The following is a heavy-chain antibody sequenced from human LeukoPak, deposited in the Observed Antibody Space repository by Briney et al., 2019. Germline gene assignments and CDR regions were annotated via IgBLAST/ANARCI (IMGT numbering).Heavy chain of an antibody. J-gene: IGHJ4*02. Sequence: GGSLRLSFAASGFTFSDYYMSWIRQASGKGLEWDSYIRSSGSILYYAYAVKGRFTISRDNAKNSLYQQMNSLRAEDTAMYYCARTPTGGMGGLDYWGQGTLVTVSS. CDR2: IRSSGSIL. V-gene: IGHV3-11*01. D-gene: IGHD3-16*01. CDR3: ARTPTGGMGGLDY. CDR1: GFTFSDYY.